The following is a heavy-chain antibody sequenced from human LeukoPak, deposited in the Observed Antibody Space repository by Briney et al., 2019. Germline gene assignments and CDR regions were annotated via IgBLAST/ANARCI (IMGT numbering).Heavy chain of an antibody. V-gene: IGHV3-30*02. CDR3: AKDPHPYSSSWPIIYYFDY. J-gene: IGHJ4*02. D-gene: IGHD6-13*01. CDR2: IRYDGSNK. CDR1: GFTFSSYG. Sequence: GGSLRLSCAASGFTFSSYGMHWVRQAPGKGLEWVAFIRYDGSNKYYADSVKGRFTISRDNSKNTLYLQMNSLRAEDTAVYYCAKDPHPYSSSWPIIYYFDYWGQGTLVTVSS.